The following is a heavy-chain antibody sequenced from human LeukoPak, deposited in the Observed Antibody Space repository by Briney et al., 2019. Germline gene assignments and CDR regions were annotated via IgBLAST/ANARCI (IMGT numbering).Heavy chain of an antibody. CDR3: ARGMEPVGGDAFDI. J-gene: IGHJ3*02. V-gene: IGHV3-33*01. D-gene: IGHD1-1*01. CDR1: GFTFSSYG. Sequence: PGGSLRLSCAAPGFTFSSYGMHSVRQAPGKGLEWVAVIWYDGSNKYYADSVKGRFTISRDNSKNTLYLQMDSLRAEDTAVYYCARGMEPVGGDAFDIWGQGTMVTVSS. CDR2: IWYDGSNK.